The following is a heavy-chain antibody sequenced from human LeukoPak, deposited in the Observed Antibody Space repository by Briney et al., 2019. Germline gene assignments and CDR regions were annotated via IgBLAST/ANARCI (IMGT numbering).Heavy chain of an antibody. J-gene: IGHJ4*02. CDR3: AKDWRGYLNH. CDR2: INDSGST. Sequence: GGSLRLSCAASGFIVSSNYMSWVRQAPGKGLGWVSIINDSGSTYYNDTVKGRFTISRDNSKNTLYRQRNSLRAEDTAVYYCAKDWRGYLNHWGQGTLVTVSS. V-gene: IGHV3-66*03. CDR1: GFIVSSNY.